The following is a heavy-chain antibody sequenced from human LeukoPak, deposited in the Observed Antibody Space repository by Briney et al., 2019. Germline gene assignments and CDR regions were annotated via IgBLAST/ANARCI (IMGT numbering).Heavy chain of an antibody. CDR3: ARESGSYLWRSWLNP. J-gene: IGHJ5*02. V-gene: IGHV4-59*01. CDR2: IYNSGNT. D-gene: IGHD3-16*01. Sequence: SETLSLTCTVSGGSINSYYWTWIRQPPGKGLEWIGNIYNSGNTNYNPSLKSRVTIAVYTSKNQISLKLNSVTAADTAVYYCARESGSYLWRSWLNPWGQGTLVTVSS. CDR1: GGSINSYY.